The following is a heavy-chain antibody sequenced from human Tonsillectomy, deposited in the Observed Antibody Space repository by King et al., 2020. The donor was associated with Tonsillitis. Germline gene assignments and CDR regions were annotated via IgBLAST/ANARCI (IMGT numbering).Heavy chain of an antibody. CDR3: ARVYNYYYYMDV. CDR1: GFTFSSYE. J-gene: IGHJ6*03. V-gene: IGHV3-48*03. Sequence: VQLVESGGGLVQPGGSLRLSCAASGFTFSSYEMNWFRQAPGKGLEWVSYISSSGFTIDYADSVKGRFTISRDNAKNSLYLQMNSLRAEDTAVYYCARVYNYYYYMDVWGKGTTVTVSS. CDR2: ISSSGFTI.